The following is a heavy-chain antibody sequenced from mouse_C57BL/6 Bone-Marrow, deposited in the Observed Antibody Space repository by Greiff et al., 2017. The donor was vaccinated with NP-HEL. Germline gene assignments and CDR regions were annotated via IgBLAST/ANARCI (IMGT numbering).Heavy chain of an antibody. V-gene: IGHV1-81*01. CDR3: ASYDGYYPDLAY. J-gene: IGHJ3*01. CDR1: GYTFTSYG. D-gene: IGHD2-3*01. CDR2: IYPRSGNT. Sequence: VQLKESGAELARPGASVKLSCKASGYTFTSYGISWVKQSTGQGLEWIGEIYPRSGNTYYNEKFKGKATLTADKSSSTAYMELRSLTSEDSAVYFCASYDGYYPDLAYWGQGTLVTVSA.